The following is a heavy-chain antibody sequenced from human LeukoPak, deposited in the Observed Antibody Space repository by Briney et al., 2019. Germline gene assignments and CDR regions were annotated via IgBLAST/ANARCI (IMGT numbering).Heavy chain of an antibody. Sequence: PGGSLRLSCAASGFTFSNAWMSWVRQAPGKGLEWVSAISGSGGSTYYADSVKGRFTISRDNSKNTLYLQMNSLRAEDTAAYYCANSWPRFDPWGQGTLVTVSS. CDR2: ISGSGGST. CDR1: GFTFSNAW. J-gene: IGHJ5*02. CDR3: ANSWPRFDP. V-gene: IGHV3-23*01.